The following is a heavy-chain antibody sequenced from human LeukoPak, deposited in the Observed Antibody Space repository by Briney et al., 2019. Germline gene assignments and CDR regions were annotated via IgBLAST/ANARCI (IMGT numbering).Heavy chain of an antibody. CDR2: IYYSGST. J-gene: IGHJ5*02. CDR1: GGSITSNTNY. D-gene: IGHD6-19*01. CDR3: ARPLGVQQWLPRGNNWFDP. V-gene: IGHV4-39*01. Sequence: PSETLSLTCTVSGGSITSNTNYWGWIRQPPGKGLEWIGSIYYSGSTYYNPSLKSRVTISVDTSKNQFSLKLSSVTAADTAVYYCARPLGVQQWLPRGNNWFDPWGQGTLVTVSS.